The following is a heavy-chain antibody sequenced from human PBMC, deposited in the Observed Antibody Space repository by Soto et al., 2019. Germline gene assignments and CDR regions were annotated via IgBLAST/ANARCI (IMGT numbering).Heavy chain of an antibody. J-gene: IGHJ4*02. V-gene: IGHV1-69*04. CDR2: IIPILGIA. CDR3: ARDPRSFGVVTTQSPDY. Sequence: SVKVSCKASGGTFSSYTISWVRQAPGQGLEWMGRIIPILGIANYAQKFQGRVTITADKSTSTAYMELSSLRSEDTAVYYCARDPRSFGVVTTQSPDYWGQGTLVTVSS. CDR1: GGTFSSYT. D-gene: IGHD3-3*01.